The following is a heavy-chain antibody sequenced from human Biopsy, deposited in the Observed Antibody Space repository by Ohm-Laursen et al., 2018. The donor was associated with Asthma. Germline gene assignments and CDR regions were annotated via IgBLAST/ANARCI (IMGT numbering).Heavy chain of an antibody. D-gene: IGHD5-12*01. J-gene: IGHJ4*02. CDR2: ISYDGNHK. CDR1: GFMFRSFG. V-gene: IGHV3-30*18. Sequence: SLRLSCTASGFMFRSFGMHWVRQAPGKGLEWVAVISYDGNHKFYEDSVKGRFTISRDNSKNTLYLQMNSLRTEDTAVYYCAKRRGNSGHGKGLWGQGTLVSVSS. CDR3: AKRRGNSGHGKGL.